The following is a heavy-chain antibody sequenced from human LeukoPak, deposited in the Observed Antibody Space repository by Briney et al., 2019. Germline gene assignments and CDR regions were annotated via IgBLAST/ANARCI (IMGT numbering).Heavy chain of an antibody. CDR1: GFTFSSYE. J-gene: IGHJ6*03. CDR2: ISGSGGST. V-gene: IGHV3-23*01. D-gene: IGHD3-3*01. Sequence: PGGSLRLSCAASGFTFSSYEMNWVRQAPGKGLEWVSAISGSGGSTYYADSVKGRFTISRDNSKNTLYLQMNSLRAEDTAVYYCAKDTYYDFWSGYYTDYYYYYMDVWGKGTTVTVSS. CDR3: AKDTYYDFWSGYYTDYYYYYMDV.